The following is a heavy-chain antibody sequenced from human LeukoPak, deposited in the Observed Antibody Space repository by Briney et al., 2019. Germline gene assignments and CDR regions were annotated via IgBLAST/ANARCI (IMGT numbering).Heavy chain of an antibody. V-gene: IGHV3-49*04. J-gene: IGHJ6*03. CDR3: TREVYIVVVPAAPRGVYYYYYMDV. CDR2: IRSKAYGGTT. D-gene: IGHD2-2*01. Sequence: GGSLRLSCTASGFTFGDYAMSWVRQAPGEGLEWVGFIRSKAYGGTTEYAASVKGRFTISRDDSKSIAYLQMNSLKTEDTAVYYCTREVYIVVVPAAPRGVYYYYYMDVWGKGTTVTVSS. CDR1: GFTFGDYA.